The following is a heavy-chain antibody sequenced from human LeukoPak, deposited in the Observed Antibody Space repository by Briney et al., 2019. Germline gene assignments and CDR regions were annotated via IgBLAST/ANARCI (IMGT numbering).Heavy chain of an antibody. V-gene: IGHV1-2*02. CDR2: INPNSGGT. CDR3: ARDKDYDYVWGSYRGSFDI. CDR1: GYTFTSYA. Sequence: ASVKVSCKASGYTFTSYAMHWVRQAPGQRLEWMGWINPNSGGTNYAQKFQGRVTMTRDTSISTAYMELSRLRSDDTAVYYCARDKDYDYVWGSYRGSFDIWGQGTMVTVSS. D-gene: IGHD3-16*02. J-gene: IGHJ3*02.